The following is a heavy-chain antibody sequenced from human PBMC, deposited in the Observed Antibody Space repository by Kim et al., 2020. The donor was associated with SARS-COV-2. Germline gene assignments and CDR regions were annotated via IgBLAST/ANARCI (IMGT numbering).Heavy chain of an antibody. Sequence: SETLSLTCSVSGASMSSTAYYWGWIRQSPGKSLEWIGSIYYSGSTYYNPSLKSRVTISLDTSKNQFSLNLNSVTAADTAVYYCARHSSGERDRSYCSGRGGDTFGLWGQRTIVSLSS. V-gene: IGHV4-39*01. CDR2: IYYSGST. J-gene: IGHJ3*01. CDR3: ARHSSGERDRSYCSGRGGDTFGL. CDR1: GASMSSTAYY. D-gene: IGHD1-26*01.